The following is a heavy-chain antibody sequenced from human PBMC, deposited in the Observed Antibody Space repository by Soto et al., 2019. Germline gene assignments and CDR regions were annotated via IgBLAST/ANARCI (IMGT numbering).Heavy chain of an antibody. Sequence: ASVKVSCKASGYSFTDYHIHWVRQAPGQGLGWLGRINPKSGGTSTAQKFQGWVTMTTDTSISTASMELTRLTSDDTAIYYCARGDSTDCSNGVCSFFYNHDMDVWGQGTTVTVSS. CDR1: GYSFTDYH. J-gene: IGHJ6*02. CDR3: ARGDSTDCSNGVCSFFYNHDMDV. D-gene: IGHD2-8*01. CDR2: INPKSGGT. V-gene: IGHV1-2*04.